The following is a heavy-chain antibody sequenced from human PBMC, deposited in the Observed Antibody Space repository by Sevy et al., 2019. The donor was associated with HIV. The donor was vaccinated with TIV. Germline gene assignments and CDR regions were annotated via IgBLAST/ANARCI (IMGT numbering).Heavy chain of an antibody. CDR2: INWNGGNT. CDR3: ARRIRYDSSGYGFYFDH. CDR1: GFTFDDYG. V-gene: IGHV3-20*01. J-gene: IGHJ4*02. D-gene: IGHD3-22*01. Sequence: GGSLRLSCAASGFTFDDYGMTWVRQAPGKGLEWVSGINWNGGNTGYADSVKGRFTISRDNAKNSLYLQMSSLRAEDTALYHCARRIRYDSSGYGFYFDHWGQGTLVTVSS.